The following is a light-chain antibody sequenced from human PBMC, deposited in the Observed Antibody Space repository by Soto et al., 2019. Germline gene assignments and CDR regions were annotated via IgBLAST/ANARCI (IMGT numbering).Light chain of an antibody. CDR3: QTWDIGARVV. J-gene: IGLJ2*01. CDR2: LSSDGSH. CDR1: SGHSSYA. Sequence: QAVVTQSPSASASLGASVKLTCTLSSGHSSYAIAWHQQQPEKGPRYLMKLSSDGSHSKGDGIPDRFSGSSSGAERYLTISSLQSEDEADYYCQTWDIGARVVFDGGTKVTVL. V-gene: IGLV4-69*01.